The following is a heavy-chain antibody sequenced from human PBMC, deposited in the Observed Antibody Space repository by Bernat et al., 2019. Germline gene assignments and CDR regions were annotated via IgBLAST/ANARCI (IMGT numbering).Heavy chain of an antibody. CDR1: GFTFSSYG. V-gene: IGHV3-33*01. CDR3: ARDPKLWCGELAEYYFDY. D-gene: IGHD3-10*01. Sequence: QVQLVESGGGVVQPGRSLRLSCAASGFTFSSYGMHWVRQAPGKGLEWVAVIWYDGSNKYYADSVKGRFTISRDNSKNTLYLQMNSLRAEDTAVYYCARDPKLWCGELAEYYFDYWGQGTLVTVSS. CDR2: IWYDGSNK. J-gene: IGHJ4*02.